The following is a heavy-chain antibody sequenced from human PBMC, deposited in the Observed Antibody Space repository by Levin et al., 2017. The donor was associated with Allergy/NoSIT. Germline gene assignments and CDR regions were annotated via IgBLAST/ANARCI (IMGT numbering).Heavy chain of an antibody. J-gene: IGHJ5*02. D-gene: IGHD6-19*01. Sequence: GGSLRLSCATSGFTFTHYGMNWVRQAPGKGLEWLSYISGDSTTIYYADSVKGRFTTSRDSAKNLLYLQMNGLRDDDTAVYYATLAGASWFDPWGQGTLVTVSS. CDR2: ISGDSTTI. CDR3: TLAGASWFDP. CDR1: GFTFTHYG. V-gene: IGHV3-48*02.